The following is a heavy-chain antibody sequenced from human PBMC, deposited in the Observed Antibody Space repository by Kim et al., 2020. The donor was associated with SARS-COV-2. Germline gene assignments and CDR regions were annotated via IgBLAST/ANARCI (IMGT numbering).Heavy chain of an antibody. CDR3: TTASGYDWD. Sequence: GTTDYAAPVKGRFTISRDDSKNTLYLQMNSLKTEDTAVYYCTTASGYDWDWGQGTLVTVSS. J-gene: IGHJ4*02. D-gene: IGHD5-12*01. CDR2: GTT. V-gene: IGHV3-15*01.